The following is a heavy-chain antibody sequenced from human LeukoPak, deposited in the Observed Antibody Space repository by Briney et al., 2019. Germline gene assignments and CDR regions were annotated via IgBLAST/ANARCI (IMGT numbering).Heavy chain of an antibody. V-gene: IGHV1-58*02. CDR1: GFTFTNSA. CDR2: IVVASGNT. Sequence: TSVKVSCKASGFTFTNSAMQWVRQARGQRLEWIGWIVVASGNTKYAQKFQERVTITRDMSTSTAYMELSSLSPEDTAVYYCAAAPIEMQQRGFDYWGQGTLVTVCS. J-gene: IGHJ4*02. D-gene: IGHD5-24*01. CDR3: AAAPIEMQQRGFDY.